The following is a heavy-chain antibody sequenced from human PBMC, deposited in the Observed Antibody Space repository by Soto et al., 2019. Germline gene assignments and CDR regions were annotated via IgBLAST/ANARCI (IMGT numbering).Heavy chain of an antibody. CDR3: AKGVPGIAVAGTGYFQH. Sequence: EVQLLESGGGLVQPGGSLRLSCAASGFTFSSYAMSWVRQAPGKGLEWVSGISGSGDSTYYADPVKGRFTNSRDNSKNTLYLQMNSLRAEDTAVYYCAKGVPGIAVAGTGYFQHWGQGTLVTVSS. V-gene: IGHV3-23*01. CDR2: ISGSGDST. D-gene: IGHD6-19*01. CDR1: GFTFSSYA. J-gene: IGHJ1*01.